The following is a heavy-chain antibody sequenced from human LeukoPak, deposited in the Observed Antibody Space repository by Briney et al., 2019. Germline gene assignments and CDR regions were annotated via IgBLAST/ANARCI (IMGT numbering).Heavy chain of an antibody. CDR3: AREPNDFWSGYQFDY. CDR2: IYTSGST. D-gene: IGHD3-3*01. Sequence: SETLSLTCTVSGGSISSYYWSWIRQPAGKGLEWIGRIYTSGSTNYNPSLKSRVTMSVDTSKNQFSLKLSSVTAADTAVYYCAREPNDFWSGYQFDYWGQGTLVTVSS. CDR1: GGSISSYY. V-gene: IGHV4-4*07. J-gene: IGHJ4*02.